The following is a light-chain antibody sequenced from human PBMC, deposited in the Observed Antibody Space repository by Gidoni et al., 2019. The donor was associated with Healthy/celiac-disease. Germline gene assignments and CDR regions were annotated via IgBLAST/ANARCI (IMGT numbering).Light chain of an antibody. CDR2: GAS. CDR1: QSVSSN. J-gene: IGKJ3*01. CDR3: QQYNNWPPLFT. Sequence: LLTQSPATLSLSPGERATLSCRASQSVSSNLAWYQQKPGQVPRLLIYGASNRATGSPARFSGSGCGTEYTLTISSLQSEDCAVYYCQQYNNWPPLFTFGPGTKVDIK. V-gene: IGKV3-15*01.